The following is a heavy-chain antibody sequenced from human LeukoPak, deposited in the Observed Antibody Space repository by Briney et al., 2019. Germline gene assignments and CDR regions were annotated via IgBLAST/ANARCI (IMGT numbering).Heavy chain of an antibody. CDR2: ITGSGGST. D-gene: IGHD4-17*01. Sequence: PGGSLRLSCAASGFTFSDYYMSWIRQAPGKGLESVSAITGSGGSTYYADSVKGRFTISRDNSKNTLYMQMSSLRAEDTAVYYCAKGNYGDCYWGQGTLVTVSS. CDR1: GFTFSDYY. J-gene: IGHJ4*02. CDR3: AKGNYGDCY. V-gene: IGHV3-23*01.